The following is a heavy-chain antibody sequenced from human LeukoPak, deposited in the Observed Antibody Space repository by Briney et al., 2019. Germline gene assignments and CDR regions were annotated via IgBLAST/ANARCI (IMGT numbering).Heavy chain of an antibody. CDR2: IYPGDSDT. CDR1: GYSFTSYW. V-gene: IGHV5-51*01. D-gene: IGHD3-22*01. J-gene: IGHJ4*02. Sequence: GGSLKISCKGSGYSFTSYWIGWVRQMPGKGLEWMGIIYPGDSDTRYSPSFQGQVTISADKSISTAYLQWSSLKASDTAMYYCARRYYYDSSGYYYASFDYWGQGTLVTVSS. CDR3: ARRYYYDSSGYYYASFDY.